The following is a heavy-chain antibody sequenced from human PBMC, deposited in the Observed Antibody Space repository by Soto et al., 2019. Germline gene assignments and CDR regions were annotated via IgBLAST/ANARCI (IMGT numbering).Heavy chain of an antibody. CDR2: LYYRGNA. CDR3: ARREGLATISYYFDF. CDR1: DDSINSDKYY. J-gene: IGHJ4*02. D-gene: IGHD3-9*01. V-gene: IGHV4-39*01. Sequence: QLQLQESGPGLVKPSETLSLTCSVSDDSINSDKYYWGWIRQPPGKGLEWIGSLYYRGNAYYNPSIQTRVTISLDQSRSQFSLQLNSVTAADSAVYFCARREGLATISYYFDFWGPGALVTVSS.